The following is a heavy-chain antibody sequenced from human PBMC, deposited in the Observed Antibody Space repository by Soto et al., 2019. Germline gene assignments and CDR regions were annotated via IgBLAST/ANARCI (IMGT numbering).Heavy chain of an antibody. D-gene: IGHD6-6*01. J-gene: IGHJ4*02. V-gene: IGHV3-11*01. CDR3: AGQYSSSSVEF. CDR1: GFTFSDYY. Sequence: GGSLRLSCAASGFTFSDYYMNWIRQAPGKGLEWVSYISGGAITIYYADSVKGRFTISRDNAKNSLYLQMNSLRAEDTAVYYCAGQYSSSSVEFWGQGTLVTVSS. CDR2: ISGGAITI.